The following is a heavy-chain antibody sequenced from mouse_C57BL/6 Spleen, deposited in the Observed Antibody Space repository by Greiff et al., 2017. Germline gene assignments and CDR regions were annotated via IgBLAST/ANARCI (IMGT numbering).Heavy chain of an antibody. D-gene: IGHD1-1*01. V-gene: IGHV1-69*01. CDR3: ARSKYYGSSYKYYYAMDY. CDR2: IDPSDSYT. CDR1: GYTFTSYW. Sequence: QVQLKQPGAELVMPGASVKLSCKASGYTFTSYWMHWVKQRPGQGLEWIGEIDPSDSYTNYNQKFKGKSTLTVDKSSSTAYMQLSSLTSEDSAVYYCARSKYYGSSYKYYYAMDYWGQGTSVTVSS. J-gene: IGHJ4*01.